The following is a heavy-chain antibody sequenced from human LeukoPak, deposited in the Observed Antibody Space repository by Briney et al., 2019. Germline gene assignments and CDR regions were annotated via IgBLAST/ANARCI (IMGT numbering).Heavy chain of an antibody. CDR1: GFTFSSYT. Sequence: PGGSLRLPCAASGFTFSSYTMNWVRQAPGKGLEWVSSVTSSSTYIYYAESVKGRFAISRDNAKNSLYLQMDSLRPEDTAVYYCARDVDVSAAVIPGYFDSWGQGTLVTVSS. CDR2: VTSSSTYI. J-gene: IGHJ4*02. CDR3: ARDVDVSAAVIPGYFDS. V-gene: IGHV3-21*01. D-gene: IGHD2-2*01.